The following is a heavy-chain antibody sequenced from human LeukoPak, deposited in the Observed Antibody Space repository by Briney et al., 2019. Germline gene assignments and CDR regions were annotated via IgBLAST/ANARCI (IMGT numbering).Heavy chain of an antibody. V-gene: IGHV4-34*01. CDR2: INHSGST. Sequence: SETLSLTCAVYGGSFSGYYWSWIRQPPGKGLEWIGEINHSGSTNYNPSLKSRVTISVDTSKNQFSLKLSSVTAADTAVYYCGRLNGRITFLGVVKNKGYSLAYGGKGTLFTVSS. CDR1: GGSFSGYY. D-gene: IGHD3-3*01. CDR3: GRLNGRITFLGVVKNKGYSLAY. J-gene: IGHJ4*02.